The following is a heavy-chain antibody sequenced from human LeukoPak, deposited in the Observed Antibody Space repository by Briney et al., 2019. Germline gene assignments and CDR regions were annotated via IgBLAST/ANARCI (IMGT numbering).Heavy chain of an antibody. V-gene: IGHV4-31*03. CDR1: GGSISSGLYY. Sequence: PSETLSLTCTVSGGSISSGLYYWTWIRQHPGKGLEHIGYIYYSGSTYYNPSLESRLTMSLGTSKKQFSLKLNSVTAADTAVYYCARGRFDSSGYRYFDSWGQGTLVTVSS. D-gene: IGHD3-22*01. J-gene: IGHJ4*02. CDR2: IYYSGST. CDR3: ARGRFDSSGYRYFDS.